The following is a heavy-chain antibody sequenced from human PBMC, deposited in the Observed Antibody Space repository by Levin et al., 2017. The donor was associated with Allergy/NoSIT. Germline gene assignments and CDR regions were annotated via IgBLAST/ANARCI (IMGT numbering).Heavy chain of an antibody. V-gene: IGHV3-66*02. CDR3: TRAPGANGDY. D-gene: IGHD2-8*01. Sequence: PGGSLRLSCAASGFTVSNNQMTWVRQAPGKGLEWVSVIYSGGGTHYADSVKGRFTISRDSSKNTLYLQMNSLRADGTAVYYCTRAPGANGDYWGQGTLVTVSS. J-gene: IGHJ4*02. CDR2: IYSGGGT. CDR1: GFTVSNNQ.